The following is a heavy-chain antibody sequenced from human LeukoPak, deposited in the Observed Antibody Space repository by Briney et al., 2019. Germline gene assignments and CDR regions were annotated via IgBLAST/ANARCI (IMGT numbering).Heavy chain of an antibody. CDR1: GYTLTSYG. D-gene: IGHD2-8*01. CDR3: ARDPVLMVYAIIGEDFDY. J-gene: IGHJ4*02. V-gene: IGHV1-18*01. CDR2: ISAYNGNT. Sequence: ASVKVSCKASGYTLTSYGISWVRQAPGQGLEWMGWISAYNGNTNYAQKLQGRVTMTTDTPTSTAYMELRSLRSDDTAVYYCARDPVLMVYAIIGEDFDYWGQGTLVTVSS.